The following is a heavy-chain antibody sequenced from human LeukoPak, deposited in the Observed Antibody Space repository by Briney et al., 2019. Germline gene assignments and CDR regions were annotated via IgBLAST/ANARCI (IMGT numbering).Heavy chain of an antibody. J-gene: IGHJ6*02. CDR2: IKQDGSEK. CDR1: GFTFSSYW. CDR3: ARDPTSYYYYYYGMDV. Sequence: PGGSLRLSCAASGFTFSSYWMSWVRQAPGKGLEWVANIKQDGSEKYYVDSVKGRFTISRDNAKNSLYLQMNSLRAEDTAVYYCARDPTSYYYYYYGMDVWGQGTTVTVSS. V-gene: IGHV3-7*01.